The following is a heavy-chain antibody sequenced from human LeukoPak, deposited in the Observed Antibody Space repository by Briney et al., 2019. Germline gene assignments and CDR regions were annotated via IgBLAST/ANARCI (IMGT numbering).Heavy chain of an antibody. V-gene: IGHV3-33*01. CDR1: GFTFSDYG. CDR2: IWYDGSNK. CDR3: ARGVDYYENSGTIDY. Sequence: PGGSLRLSCTASGFTFSDYGMHWVRQPPGKGLEWVAIIWYDGSNKTYEDSVKGRFTISRDNSKNTLYLQMNSLRAEDTAVYYCARGVDYYENSGTIDYWGQGTLVTVPS. D-gene: IGHD3-22*01. J-gene: IGHJ4*02.